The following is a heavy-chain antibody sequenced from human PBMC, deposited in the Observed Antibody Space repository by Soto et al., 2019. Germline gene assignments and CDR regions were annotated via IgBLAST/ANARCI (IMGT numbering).Heavy chain of an antibody. Sequence: QVQLVQSGAEVKKPGASVQVSCKTSGYTFTNFGLSWVRQAPGQGLEWMGWISSYNGNTNYAQNFQVRVTMTTDTSTSTAYMELRSLRSDDAAVYYSARGGTPIDYWGQGTLVTVSS. CDR2: ISSYNGNT. CDR1: GYTFTNFG. J-gene: IGHJ4*02. CDR3: ARGGTPIDY. D-gene: IGHD3-16*01. V-gene: IGHV1-18*01.